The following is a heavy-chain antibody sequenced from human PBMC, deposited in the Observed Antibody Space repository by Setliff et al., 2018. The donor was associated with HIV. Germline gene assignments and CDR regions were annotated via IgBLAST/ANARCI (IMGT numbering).Heavy chain of an antibody. CDR3: ARDRYGDYGTFDY. J-gene: IGHJ4*02. D-gene: IGHD4-17*01. V-gene: IGHV3-72*01. CDR1: GFTFSDHY. Sequence: GGSLRLSCAASGFTFSDHYMDWVRQAPGKGLEWVGRTRNKANSYTTEYAASVKGRFTISRDDSKNSLYLQMNSLKTEDTAVYYCARDRYGDYGTFDYWGQGTLVTVS. CDR2: TRNKANSYTT.